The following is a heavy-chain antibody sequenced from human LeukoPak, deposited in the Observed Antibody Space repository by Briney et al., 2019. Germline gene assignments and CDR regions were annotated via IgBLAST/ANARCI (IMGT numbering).Heavy chain of an antibody. D-gene: IGHD3-10*02. CDR2: ISWDSGIK. CDR1: GFTFDDYA. CDR3: AELGITMIGGA. V-gene: IGHV3-9*01. J-gene: IGHJ6*04. Sequence: GGSLRLSCAASGFTFDDYAMHWVRQVPGKGLEWVSGISWDSGIKGYADSVKGRFTISRDNAKNSLYLQMNSLRAEDTAVYYCAELGITMIGGAWGKGTTVTISS.